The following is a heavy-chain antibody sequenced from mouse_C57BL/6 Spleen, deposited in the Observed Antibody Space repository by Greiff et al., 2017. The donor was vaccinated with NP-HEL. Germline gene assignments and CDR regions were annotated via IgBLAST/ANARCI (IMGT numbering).Heavy chain of an antibody. CDR1: GYTFTSYW. J-gene: IGHJ4*01. CDR2: IHPNSGST. V-gene: IGHV1-64*01. CDR3: ARLITTGYYAMDY. D-gene: IGHD1-1*01. Sequence: VQLQQSGAELVKPGASVKLSCKASGYTFTSYWMHWVKQRPGQGLEWIGMIHPNSGSTNYNEKFKSKATLTVDKSSSTAYMQLSSLTSEDSAVYYYARLITTGYYAMDYWGQGTSVTVSS.